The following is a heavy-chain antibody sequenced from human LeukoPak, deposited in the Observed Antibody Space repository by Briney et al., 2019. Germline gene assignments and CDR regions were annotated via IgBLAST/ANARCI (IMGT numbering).Heavy chain of an antibody. CDR2: INPNSGGT. D-gene: IGHD3-10*01. CDR1: GYTFTGYY. Sequence: GASVKVSCKASGYTFTGYYMHWARQAPGQGLEWMGWINPNSGGTNYAQKFQGRVTMTRDTSISTAYMELSRLRSDDTAMYYCARNLWFGESTDAFNIWGQGTLVTVSS. V-gene: IGHV1-2*02. CDR3: ARNLWFGESTDAFNI. J-gene: IGHJ4*02.